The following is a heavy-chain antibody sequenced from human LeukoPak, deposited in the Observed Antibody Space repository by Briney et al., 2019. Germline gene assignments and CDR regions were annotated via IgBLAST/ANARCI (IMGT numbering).Heavy chain of an antibody. V-gene: IGHV1-18*01. CDR2: ISTYNGNT. D-gene: IGHD1-26*01. Sequence: PVASVKVSCKASGYSFSSYGITWVRQAPGQGLEWMGWISTYNGNTKYADMLQGRVTMTRDTSTSTAYMELRSLRSDDTAVYYCARDTGGSLLAASDIWGQGTLVTVSS. J-gene: IGHJ3*02. CDR3: ARDTGGSLLAASDI. CDR1: GYSFSSYG.